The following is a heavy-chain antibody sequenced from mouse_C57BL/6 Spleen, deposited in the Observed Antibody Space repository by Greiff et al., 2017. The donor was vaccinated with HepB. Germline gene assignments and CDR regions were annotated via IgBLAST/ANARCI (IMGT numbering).Heavy chain of an antibody. CDR3: ARRGYDYPFDY. CDR1: GFTFSDYY. J-gene: IGHJ2*01. D-gene: IGHD2-4*01. CDR2: ISNGGGST. Sequence: EVKVEESGGGLVQPGGSLKLSCAASGFTFSDYYMYWVRQTPEKRLEWVAYISNGGGSTYYPDTVKGRFTISRDNAKNTLYLQMSRLKSEDTAMYYCARRGYDYPFDYWGQGTTLTVSS. V-gene: IGHV5-12*01.